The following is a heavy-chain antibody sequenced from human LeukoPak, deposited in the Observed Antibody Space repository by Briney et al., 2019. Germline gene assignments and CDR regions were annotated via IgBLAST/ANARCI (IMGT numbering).Heavy chain of an antibody. CDR2: MNPNSGNT. V-gene: IGHV1-8*02. D-gene: IGHD3-9*01. CDR3: ARGQTYYDILTGYYSGRSYGMDV. CDR1: GFTFASYY. Sequence: ASVKLSCKAPGFTFASYYMHWVRQATGQGLEWMGGMNPNSGNTGYAQKFRGRVTMTRNTSISTAYMELSSLRSEDTAVYYCARGQTYYDILTGYYSGRSYGMDVWGQGTTVTVSS. J-gene: IGHJ6*02.